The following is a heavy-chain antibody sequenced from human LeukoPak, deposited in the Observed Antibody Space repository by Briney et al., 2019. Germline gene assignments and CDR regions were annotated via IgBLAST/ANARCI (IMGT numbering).Heavy chain of an antibody. CDR1: GFTFSSYW. CDR2: IKQDGSEK. V-gene: IGHV3-7*01. CDR3: ARDLPGRRYYFDY. Sequence: GGSLRLSCAASGFTFSSYWMSWVRQAPGKGLEWVANIKQDGSEKYYVDSVKGRFTISRDNAKNSLYLQMNSLRAEDTAVYYCARDLPGRRYYFDYWGQGTLVTVSS. D-gene: IGHD1-14*01. J-gene: IGHJ4*02.